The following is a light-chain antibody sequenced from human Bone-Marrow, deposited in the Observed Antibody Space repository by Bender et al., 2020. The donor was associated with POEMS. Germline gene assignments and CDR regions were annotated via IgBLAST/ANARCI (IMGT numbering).Light chain of an antibody. CDR1: DLGDKY. Sequence: SYEVTQPPSVSVSPGQTASITCSGDDLGDKYVVWYQQKPGQSPVLVIYQDTKRPSGIPGRFSGSNSGNTATLTISGTQAMDEADYYCQAWDTYSVIFGGGTKLTVL. CDR2: QDT. J-gene: IGLJ2*01. V-gene: IGLV3-1*01. CDR3: QAWDTYSVI.